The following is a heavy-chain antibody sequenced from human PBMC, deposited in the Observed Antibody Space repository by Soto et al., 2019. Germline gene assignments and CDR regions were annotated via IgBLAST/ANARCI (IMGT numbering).Heavy chain of an antibody. Sequence: QLQLQESGPGLVKPSETLSLTCTVSGGSISSSSYYWGWIRQPPGKGLEWIGSIYYSGSTYYNPSLQSRVPLPVDTPKNHSSLTLSSVTAAPTALYYCARLYYDYGAYVNSYGMDVWGQGTTVTVSS. CDR3: ARLYYDYGAYVNSYGMDV. J-gene: IGHJ6*02. V-gene: IGHV4-39*02. CDR2: IYYSGST. CDR1: GGSISSSSYY. D-gene: IGHD4-17*01.